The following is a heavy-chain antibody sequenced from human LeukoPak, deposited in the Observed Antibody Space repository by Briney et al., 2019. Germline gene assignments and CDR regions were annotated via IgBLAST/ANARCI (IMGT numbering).Heavy chain of an antibody. D-gene: IGHD3-22*01. CDR2: IYYSGST. CDR1: GGSISSYY. CDR3: ARDRRAGQSGYWFDP. Sequence: SETLSLTCTVSGGSISSYYWSWIRQPPGKGLEWLGYIYYSGSTYYNPSLKSRVTISVDTSKNQFSLKLTSVTAADTAVYYCARDRRAGQSGYWFDPWGQGTLVTVSS. J-gene: IGHJ5*02. V-gene: IGHV4-59*01.